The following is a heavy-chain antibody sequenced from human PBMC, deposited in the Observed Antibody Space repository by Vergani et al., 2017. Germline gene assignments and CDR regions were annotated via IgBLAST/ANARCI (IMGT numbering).Heavy chain of an antibody. V-gene: IGHV1-18*01. Sequence: QVQLVQSGAEVKKPGASVKVSCKASGYTFTSYGISWVRQAPGQGLECMGWISAYNGNTNYAQKLQGRVNMTTDTSTSTAYMERRGLRSDDTAVYYCATVSGYDSSFDDWGQGTLVTVSS. CDR2: ISAYNGNT. CDR1: GYTFTSYG. J-gene: IGHJ4*02. CDR3: ATVSGYDSSFDD. D-gene: IGHD5-12*01.